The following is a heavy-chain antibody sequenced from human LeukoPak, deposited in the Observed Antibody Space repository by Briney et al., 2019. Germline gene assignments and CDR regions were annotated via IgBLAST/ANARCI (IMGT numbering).Heavy chain of an antibody. V-gene: IGHV3-23*01. CDR2: ISGSGGSA. CDR1: GFTFSSYA. Sequence: GGSLRLSCAASGFTFSSYAMSWVRQAPGKGLEWVSAISGSGGSAYYADSVKGRFTISRDNSKNTLYLQMNSLRAEDTAVYYCARVSSSSWWALDYWGQGTLVTVSS. CDR3: ARVSSSSWWALDY. J-gene: IGHJ4*02. D-gene: IGHD6-13*01.